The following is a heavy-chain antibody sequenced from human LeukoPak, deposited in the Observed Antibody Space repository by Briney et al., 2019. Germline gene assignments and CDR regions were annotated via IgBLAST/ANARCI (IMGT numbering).Heavy chain of an antibody. CDR3: ARAYYYGSGDYYSWAYFDF. J-gene: IGHJ4*02. CDR2: IDQEGSEM. V-gene: IGHV3-7*04. D-gene: IGHD3-10*01. CDR1: GFTFSNYW. Sequence: GGSLRLSCAASGFTFSNYWMTWVRQAPGKGLEWVANIDQEGSEMYSVDSVKGRFSISRDNAKKALYLQMNSLRAEDTAVYYCARAYYYGSGDYYSWAYFDFWGLGTLVTVSS.